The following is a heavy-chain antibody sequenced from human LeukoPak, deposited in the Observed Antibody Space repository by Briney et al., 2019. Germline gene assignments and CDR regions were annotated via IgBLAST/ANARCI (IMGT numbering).Heavy chain of an antibody. D-gene: IGHD7-27*01. J-gene: IGHJ4*02. CDR1: GFTFSNYA. CDR2: ISGSGATT. Sequence: GGSLRLSCAASGFTFSNYAMTWVRQAPGKGLDWVSAISGSGATTYNADSAKGRFTISRDYSKNTLYLQMHSLRTEDTAVYYCAGDPNWGSGEGGYFDYWGQGTLVTVSS. V-gene: IGHV3-23*01. CDR3: AGDPNWGSGEGGYFDY.